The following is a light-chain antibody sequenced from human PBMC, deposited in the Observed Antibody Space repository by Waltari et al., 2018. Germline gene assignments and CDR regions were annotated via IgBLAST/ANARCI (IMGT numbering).Light chain of an antibody. CDR2: GKN. CDR1: SFRSYY. Sequence: SSELTQDPAVSVALGQTFRITCQAYSFRSYYACWYQQKPGQAPVLVIYGKNNRPSGIPDRFSGSSSGNTASLTITGAQAEDEADYYCNSRDSSGNLYVFGTGTKVTVL. J-gene: IGLJ1*01. CDR3: NSRDSSGNLYV. V-gene: IGLV3-19*01.